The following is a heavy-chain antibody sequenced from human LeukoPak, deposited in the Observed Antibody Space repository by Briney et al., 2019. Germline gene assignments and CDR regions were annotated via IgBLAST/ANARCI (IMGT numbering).Heavy chain of an antibody. D-gene: IGHD1-26*01. V-gene: IGHV3-48*04. CDR2: ISSSSSTI. CDR3: ARASGSYFVYYYYYYMDV. J-gene: IGHJ6*03. Sequence: PGGSLRLSCAASGFTFSSYSMNWVRQAPGKGLGWVSYISSSSSTIYYADSVKGRFTISRDNAKNSLYLQMNSLRAEDTAVYYCARASGSYFVYYYYYYMDVWGKGTTVTVSS. CDR1: GFTFSSYS.